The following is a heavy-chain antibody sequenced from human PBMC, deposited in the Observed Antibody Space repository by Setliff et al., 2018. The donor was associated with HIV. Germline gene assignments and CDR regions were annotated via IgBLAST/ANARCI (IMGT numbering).Heavy chain of an antibody. J-gene: IGHJ3*02. Sequence: SETLSLTCTVSGGSINSRSYYWGWIRQPPGKGLEWIGSVYHTGSTYYNPSLKSRVTISVDTSKNQFSLKLSSVTAADTAVYYCARDSGQLWGSLDAFDIWGQGTMVTVSS. CDR3: ARDSGQLWGSLDAFDI. CDR1: GGSINSRSYY. D-gene: IGHD1-1*01. V-gene: IGHV4-39*02. CDR2: VYHTGST.